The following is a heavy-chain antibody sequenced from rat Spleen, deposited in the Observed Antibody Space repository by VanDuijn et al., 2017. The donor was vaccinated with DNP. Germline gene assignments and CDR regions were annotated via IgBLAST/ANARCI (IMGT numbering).Heavy chain of an antibody. CDR1: GFPFSKYV. Sequence: EVQLVESGGGLVEPGRSLKLSCAASGFPFSKYVMAWVRQAPKKGLEWVATIIYDGSSTYYGDSVKGRFTISRDNAKSTLYLQMDSLRSEDTATYYCATRSYYGSPFAYWGQGTLVTVSS. D-gene: IGHD1-7*01. CDR3: ATRSYYGSPFAY. V-gene: IGHV5-29*01. CDR2: IIYDGSST. J-gene: IGHJ3*01.